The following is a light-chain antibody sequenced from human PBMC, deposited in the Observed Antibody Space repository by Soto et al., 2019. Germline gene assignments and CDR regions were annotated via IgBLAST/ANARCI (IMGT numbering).Light chain of an antibody. CDR1: SSDVGGYNY. CDR2: AVT. CDR3: SSYTSSSTL. V-gene: IGLV2-14*01. Sequence: QSALTQPASVSGSPGQSITISCTGTSSDVGGYNYVSWYQQHPGKAPKLMIYAVTDRPSGVSSRFSGSKYGNTASLTISGLQGEDEADYYCSSYTSSSTLFGTGTKLTVL. J-gene: IGLJ1*01.